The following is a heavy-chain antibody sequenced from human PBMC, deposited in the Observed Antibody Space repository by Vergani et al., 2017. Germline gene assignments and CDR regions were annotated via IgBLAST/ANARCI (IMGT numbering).Heavy chain of an antibody. J-gene: IGHJ4*02. CDR2: ITPNSGDT. CDR3: TRDWGVTAIRAVYFFDY. D-gene: IGHD2-21*02. CDR1: GYTFTDYY. V-gene: IGHV1-2*06. Sequence: QVQLVQSGAEVKKPGASVKVSCKASGYTFTDYYMHWVRQAPGQGLEWMGRITPNSGDTYSPQKFQGRVTMTRDTSISTAYMELSRLSFDDTAVYFCTRDWGVTAIRAVYFFDYWGQGTLVTVSS.